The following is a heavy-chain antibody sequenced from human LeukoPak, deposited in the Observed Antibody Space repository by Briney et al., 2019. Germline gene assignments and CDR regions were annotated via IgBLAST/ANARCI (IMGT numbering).Heavy chain of an antibody. D-gene: IGHD4-23*01. CDR2: IYYSGST. CDR1: GGSISSSSYY. V-gene: IGHV4-39*07. J-gene: IGHJ5*02. CDR3: ARDERVPYGGPHGDWFDP. Sequence: SETLSLTCTVSGGSISSSSYYWGWIRQPPGKGLEWIGSIYYSGSTYYNPSLKSRVTISVDTSKNQFSLKLSSVTAADTAVYYCARDERVPYGGPHGDWFDPWGQGTLVTVSS.